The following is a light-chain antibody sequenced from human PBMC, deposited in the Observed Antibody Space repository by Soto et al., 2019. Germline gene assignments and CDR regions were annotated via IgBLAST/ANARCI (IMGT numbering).Light chain of an antibody. J-gene: IGKJ4*01. CDR1: QTISND. CDR3: QQNNKWPPVA. Sequence: EVVMTQSPATVSVSPGEGVTLSCRASQTISNDLAWYQQKPGQAPRLLIYGASTRATGVPARFSGGGSGTEFTLTISSLQSEDFAFYYCQQNNKWPPVAFGGGNQGGYQ. CDR2: GAS. V-gene: IGKV3-15*01.